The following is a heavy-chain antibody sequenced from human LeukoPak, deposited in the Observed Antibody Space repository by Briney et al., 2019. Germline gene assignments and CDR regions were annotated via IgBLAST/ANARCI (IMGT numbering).Heavy chain of an antibody. D-gene: IGHD3-22*01. J-gene: IGHJ1*01. CDR3: ARGYYDGSDFEYFQH. V-gene: IGHV1-2*02. CDR1: GYTFTGYY. CDR2: INPNSGGT. Sequence: GASVKVSCKASGYTFTGYYMHWVRLAPGQGLEWLGWINPNSGGTNNAQKFQGRVTMTRDTSISTAYMELRRLKSDDTAVYYCARGYYDGSDFEYFQHWGQGTLVTVSS.